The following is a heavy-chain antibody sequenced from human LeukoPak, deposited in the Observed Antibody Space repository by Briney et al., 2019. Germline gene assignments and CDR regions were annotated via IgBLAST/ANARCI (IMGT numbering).Heavy chain of an antibody. CDR1: GYTFTSYG. CDR3: ASISYGDYLDY. J-gene: IGHJ4*02. V-gene: IGHV1-18*01. D-gene: IGHD4-17*01. CDR2: ISAYNGNT. Sequence: ASVKVSYKASGYTFTSYGISWVRQAPGQGLEWMGWISAYNGNTNYAQKLQGRVTMTTDTSTSTAYMELRSLRSDDTAVYYCASISYGDYLDYWGQGTLVTVSS.